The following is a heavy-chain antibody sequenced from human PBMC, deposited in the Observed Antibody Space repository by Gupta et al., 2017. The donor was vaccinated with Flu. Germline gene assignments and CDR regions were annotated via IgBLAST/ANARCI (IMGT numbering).Heavy chain of an antibody. V-gene: IGHV3-73*02. CDR1: GFPFSGPA. CDR2: IRSKANSYAT. D-gene: IGHD3-22*01. Sequence: EVQLVESGGGLVQPGGSLKLSCAASGFPFSGPAMHWVRQASGKGLEWVGRIRSKANSYATAYAASVKGRFTISRDDSKNTAYLQMNSLKTEDTAVYYCTLVTMIVVAKGAVDYWGQGTLVTVSS. J-gene: IGHJ4*02. CDR3: TLVTMIVVAKGAVDY.